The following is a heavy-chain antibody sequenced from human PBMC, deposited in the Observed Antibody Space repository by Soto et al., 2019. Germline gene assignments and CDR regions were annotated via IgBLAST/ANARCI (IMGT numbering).Heavy chain of an antibody. J-gene: IGHJ4*02. Sequence: QVQLQESGPGLVKPSQTLSLTCTVSGGSISSGDYYWSWIRQPPGKGLEWIGYIDYSGSTYYNPSLTSRVTISVDTSKNQFSLKLSSVTAADTAVYYCARGTMIVVGFFDYWGQGTLVTVSS. V-gene: IGHV4-30-4*01. CDR2: IDYSGST. CDR3: ARGTMIVVGFFDY. CDR1: GGSISSGDYY. D-gene: IGHD3-22*01.